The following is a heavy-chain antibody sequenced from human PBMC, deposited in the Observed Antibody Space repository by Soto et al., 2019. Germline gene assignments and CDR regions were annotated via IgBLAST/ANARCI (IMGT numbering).Heavy chain of an antibody. CDR2: IFPSGST. CDR1: GGSISSGGFY. Sequence: QVELQESGPGLVKPSQTLSLTCTVSGGSISSGGFYWSWIRQLPEKGLEWIAYIFPSGSTSYNPSLRSRVSISADTSKNQLSLSLTSVTVADTAVYYSARGGSGDNWLDPWGQGIRVTVSS. CDR3: ARGGSGDNWLDP. J-gene: IGHJ5*02. V-gene: IGHV4-31*03.